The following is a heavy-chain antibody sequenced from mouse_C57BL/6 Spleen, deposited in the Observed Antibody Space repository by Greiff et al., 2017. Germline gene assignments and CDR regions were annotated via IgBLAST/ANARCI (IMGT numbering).Heavy chain of an antibody. CDR2: ILPGSGST. D-gene: IGHD2-1*01. J-gene: IGHJ2*01. CDR1: GYTFTGYW. V-gene: IGHV1-9*01. CDR3: TRYGNYDY. Sequence: QVQLQQSGAELMKPGASVKLSCKATGYTFTGYWIAWVKQRPGHGLEWIGEILPGSGSTNYNEKFKGKAILTADKSSSTAYMELRSLTSEDAAVYYCTRYGNYDYWGQGTTLTVSS.